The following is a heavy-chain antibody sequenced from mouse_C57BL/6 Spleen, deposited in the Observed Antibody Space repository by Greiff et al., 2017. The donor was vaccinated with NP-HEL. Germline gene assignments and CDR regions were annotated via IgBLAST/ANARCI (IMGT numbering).Heavy chain of an antibody. Sequence: VQRVESGAELAKPGASVKLSCKASGYTFTSYWMHWVKQRPGQGLEWIGYINPSSGYTKYNQKFKDKATLTADTSSSTAYLQLSSLTYEDSAVYYCARGSSDGGYFDVWGTGTTLTVSS. J-gene: IGHJ1*03. CDR1: GYTFTSYW. CDR3: ARGSSDGGYFDV. V-gene: IGHV1-7*01. CDR2: INPSSGYT. D-gene: IGHD1-1*01.